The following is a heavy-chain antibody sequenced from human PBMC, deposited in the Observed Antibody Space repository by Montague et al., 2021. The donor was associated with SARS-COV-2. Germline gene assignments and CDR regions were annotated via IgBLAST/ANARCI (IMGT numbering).Heavy chain of an antibody. D-gene: IGHD6-13*01. V-gene: IGHV4-4*02. CDR3: ARERQLVDPGIYYYYYGMDV. CDR1: SGSISPSDTHY. CDR2: IYHSGST. J-gene: IGHJ6*02. Sequence: SETLSLTCVVSSGSISPSDTHYWSWVRQPPGKGLEWIGEIYHSGSTNYNPSLKSRVTISVDKSKNQFSLKLSSVTAADTAVYYCARERQLVDPGIYYYYYGMDVWGQGTTVTVSS.